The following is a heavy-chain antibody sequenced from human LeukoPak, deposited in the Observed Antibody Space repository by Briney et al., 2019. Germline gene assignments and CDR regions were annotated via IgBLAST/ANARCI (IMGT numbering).Heavy chain of an antibody. D-gene: IGHD1-14*01. Sequence: PGGSLRLSCAASEFDLGHYEVNWVRQAPGKGLEWIAHISVRAATIYYGDSVEGRFTISRDDAKNSLFLQMNSLRVEDTAIYYCAKDFPQPYNPSNGIDLWGQGTPVTVS. V-gene: IGHV3-48*03. CDR2: ISVRAATI. J-gene: IGHJ6*02. CDR1: EFDLGHYE. CDR3: AKDFPQPYNPSNGIDL.